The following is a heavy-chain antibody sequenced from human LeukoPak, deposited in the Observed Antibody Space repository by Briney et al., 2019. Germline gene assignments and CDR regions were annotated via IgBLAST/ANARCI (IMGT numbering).Heavy chain of an antibody. Sequence: ASVKVSCKASGYTLTGYYMHWVRQAPGQGLEWMGWINPNSGGTNYAQKFQGRVTMTRDTSISTAYMELSRLRSDDTAVYYCVRGRIAAAGTWWFDPWGQGTLVTVSS. CDR2: INPNSGGT. J-gene: IGHJ5*02. CDR3: VRGRIAAAGTWWFDP. D-gene: IGHD6-13*01. V-gene: IGHV1-2*02. CDR1: GYTLTGYY.